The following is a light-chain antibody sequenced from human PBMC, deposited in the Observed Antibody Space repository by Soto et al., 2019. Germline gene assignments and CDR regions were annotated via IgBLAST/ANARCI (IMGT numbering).Light chain of an antibody. J-gene: IGLJ3*02. CDR1: SSNIGSNY. CDR3: GTWDDSLNAVV. Sequence: QSVLTQPPSASAAPGQKVTISCSGSSSNIGSNYVSWYQRLPGTAPKLLIYDNDARPSGIPGRFSGSKSGTSATLGITGLQTGDEADYYCGTWDDSLNAVVFGGGTKVTVL. V-gene: IGLV1-51*01. CDR2: DND.